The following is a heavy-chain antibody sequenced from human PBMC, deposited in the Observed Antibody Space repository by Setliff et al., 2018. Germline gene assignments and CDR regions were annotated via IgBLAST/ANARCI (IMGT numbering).Heavy chain of an antibody. V-gene: IGHV1-69*13. CDR1: GGTFSSYG. D-gene: IGHD1-26*01. CDR3: ARVSRTIVGARGFDY. Sequence: SVKVSCKASGGTFSSYGISWVRQAPGQGLEWMGGIIPIFGTANYAQKFQGRVTITADESSSTAYMELSSLRSEDTAVYYCARVSRTIVGARGFDYWGQGTLVTVSS. CDR2: IIPIFGTA. J-gene: IGHJ4*02.